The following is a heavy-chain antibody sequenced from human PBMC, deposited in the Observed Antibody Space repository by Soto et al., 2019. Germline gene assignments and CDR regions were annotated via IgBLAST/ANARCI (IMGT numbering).Heavy chain of an antibody. J-gene: IGHJ4*02. Sequence: QVQLVQSGAEVKKPGSSVKVSCKASGGTFSSYAISWVRQAPGQGLEWMGGIIPIFGTANYAQKLQGRVTCTADESTSTAYMALSSLRSEDTAVYYCARDEDSGSYYPYWGQGTLVTVSS. V-gene: IGHV1-69*12. D-gene: IGHD1-26*01. CDR1: GGTFSSYA. CDR3: ARDEDSGSYYPY. CDR2: IIPIFGTA.